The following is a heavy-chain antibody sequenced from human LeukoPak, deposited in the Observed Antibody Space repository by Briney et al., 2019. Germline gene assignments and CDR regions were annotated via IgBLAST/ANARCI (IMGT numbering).Heavy chain of an antibody. D-gene: IGHD6-6*01. CDR2: INPNSGGT. CDR3: ARATYSSSSDWFDP. J-gene: IGHJ5*02. CDR1: GYTFTGYY. V-gene: IGHV1-2*02. Sequence: ASVKVSCKASGYTFTGYYMHWVRQAPGQGLEWMGWINPNSGGTNYAQKFQGRVTMTRDTSISTAYMELSRLRSDDTAVYHCARATYSSSSDWFDPWGQGTLVTVSS.